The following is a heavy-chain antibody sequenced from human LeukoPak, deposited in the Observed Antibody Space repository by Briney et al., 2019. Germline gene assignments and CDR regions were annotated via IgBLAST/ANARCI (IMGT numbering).Heavy chain of an antibody. CDR1: GFTFSSYS. Sequence: PGGSLRLSCAASGFTFSSYSMNWVRQAPGKGLEWVSSISSSSSYIYYADSVKGRFTISRDNAKNSLYLQMNSLRAEDTAVYYCAKNRGALNYMDVWGKGTTVTVSS. J-gene: IGHJ6*03. D-gene: IGHD1-14*01. V-gene: IGHV3-21*01. CDR3: AKNRGALNYMDV. CDR2: ISSSSSYI.